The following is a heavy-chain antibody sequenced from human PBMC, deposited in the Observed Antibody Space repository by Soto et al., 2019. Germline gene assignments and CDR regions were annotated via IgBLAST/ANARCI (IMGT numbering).Heavy chain of an antibody. CDR2: IRGSGDSGSGGAT. Sequence: EVQLLESGGGLVQPGGSLRLSCAASGFTFRSYCMSWVRQAPGKGLEWVSAIRGSGDSGSGGATYYADSVKGRFTISRDNSKNTLYLEMNSLRVDDTAVYYCVKETSKIVDYGMDVWGHGTTVTVYS. D-gene: IGHD2-21*01. CDR1: GFTFRSYC. CDR3: VKETSKIVDYGMDV. J-gene: IGHJ6*02. V-gene: IGHV3-23*01.